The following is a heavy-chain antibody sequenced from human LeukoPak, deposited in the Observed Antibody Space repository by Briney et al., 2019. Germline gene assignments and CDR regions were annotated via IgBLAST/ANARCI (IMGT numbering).Heavy chain of an antibody. Sequence: SVKVSCKASGGTFSSYAISWVRQAPGQGLEWMGGIIPIFGTANYAQKFQGRVTITADESTSTAYMELSSLRSEDTAVYCCARFAVFGGPDTSEGLDYWGQGTLVTVSS. CDR2: IIPIFGTA. J-gene: IGHJ4*02. V-gene: IGHV1-69*13. CDR1: GGTFSSYA. D-gene: IGHD3-3*01. CDR3: ARFAVFGGPDTSEGLDY.